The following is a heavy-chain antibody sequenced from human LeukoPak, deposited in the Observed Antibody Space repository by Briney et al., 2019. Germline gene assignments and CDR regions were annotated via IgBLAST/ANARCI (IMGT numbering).Heavy chain of an antibody. V-gene: IGHV3-48*02. D-gene: IGHD4-11*01. CDR2: ISSRSTTI. J-gene: IGHJ4*02. Sequence: GGSLRLSCAASGFTFSTYTMNWVRQAPGKGLEWVSYISSRSTTIYYADSVKGRFTISRDTAKNSLYLQMNSLRDEDTAVYYCARDGDSTGRHFDCWGQGTLVTVSS. CDR1: GFTFSTYT. CDR3: ARDGDSTGRHFDC.